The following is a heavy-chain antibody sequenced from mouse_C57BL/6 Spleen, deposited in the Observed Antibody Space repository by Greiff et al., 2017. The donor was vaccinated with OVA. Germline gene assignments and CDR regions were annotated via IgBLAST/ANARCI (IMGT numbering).Heavy chain of an antibody. CDR3: ARCHYGSSYDYAMDY. D-gene: IGHD1-1*01. CDR1: GYTFTSYW. V-gene: IGHV1-55*01. J-gene: IGHJ4*01. Sequence: VQLQQPGAELVKPGASVKMSCKASGYTFTSYWIIWVKQRPGQGLEWIGDIYPGSGSTNYNEKFKSKATLTVDTSSSTAYMQLSSLTSEDSAVYDCARCHYGSSYDYAMDYWGQGTSVTVSS. CDR2: IYPGSGST.